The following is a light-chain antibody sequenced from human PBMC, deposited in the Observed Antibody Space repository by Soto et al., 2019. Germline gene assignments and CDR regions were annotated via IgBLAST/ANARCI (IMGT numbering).Light chain of an antibody. Sequence: DIQMTQSPSSLSASVGDRVTITCRASQGLSSDLAWYQQKPGKVPKLLIYDASTLQSGVPSRFSGSGSGTDFTLTISSLQPEDVATYYCQQSYSTPWTFGQGTKVEIK. V-gene: IGKV1-27*01. CDR1: QGLSSD. CDR3: QQSYSTPWT. CDR2: DAS. J-gene: IGKJ1*01.